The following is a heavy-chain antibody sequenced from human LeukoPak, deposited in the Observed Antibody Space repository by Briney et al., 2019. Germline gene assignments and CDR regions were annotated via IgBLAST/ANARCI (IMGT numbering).Heavy chain of an antibody. J-gene: IGHJ3*02. CDR1: GGTFSSYA. D-gene: IGHD5-18*01. Sequence: SVKVSCKASGGTFSSYAISWVRQAPGQGLEWMGGIIPIFGTANYAQKFQGRVTITTDESTSTAYMELSRLRSGDTAVYYRAIGGYSYGHDAFDIWGQGTMVTVSS. CDR3: AIGGYSYGHDAFDI. CDR2: IIPIFGTA. V-gene: IGHV1-69*05.